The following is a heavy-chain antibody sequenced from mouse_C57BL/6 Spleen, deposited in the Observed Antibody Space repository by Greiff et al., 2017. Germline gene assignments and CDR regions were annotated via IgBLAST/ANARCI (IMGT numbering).Heavy chain of an antibody. CDR1: GYAFSSSW. V-gene: IGHV1-82*01. J-gene: IGHJ2*01. CDR2: IYPGDGDT. D-gene: IGHD1-1*01. Sequence: QVQLQQSGPELVKPGASVKISCKASGYAFSSSWMNWVKQRPGKGLEWIGRIYPGDGDTNYNGKFKGKATLTADKSSSTAYMQLSSLTSEESAVYFCARNYGSSPYFDDWGQGTTLTVSS. CDR3: ARNYGSSPYFDD.